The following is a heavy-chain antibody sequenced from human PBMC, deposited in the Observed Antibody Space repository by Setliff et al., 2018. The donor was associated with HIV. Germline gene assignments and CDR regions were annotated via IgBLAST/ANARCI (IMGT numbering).Heavy chain of an antibody. D-gene: IGHD3-16*02. Sequence: PGGSLRLSCAASGFTFSTYAIHWVRQAPGKGLEWVAIISYDGSYKFYADSVRGRFTISRDNSKNTLYLQMNSLKTEDTAVYYCARESNYIGGTYRPYYFDNWGQGTLVTVSS. CDR1: GFTFSTYA. CDR2: ISYDGSYK. V-gene: IGHV3-30*04. J-gene: IGHJ4*02. CDR3: ARESNYIGGTYRPYYFDN.